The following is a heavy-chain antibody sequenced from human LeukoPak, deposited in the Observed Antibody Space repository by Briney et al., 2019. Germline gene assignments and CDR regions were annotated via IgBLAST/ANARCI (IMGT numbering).Heavy chain of an antibody. D-gene: IGHD4-17*01. CDR2: ISISVDDT. V-gene: IGHV3-23*01. Sequence: GGSLRLSCATSGFSFSSHAMTWVHPAPGKGLEWLSAISISVDDTYYADSVKGRFTISRDNSKNTLYLQMNSLSADDTAMYYCANEIRPNDYWGQGTLVTVSS. J-gene: IGHJ4*02. CDR3: ANEIRPNDY. CDR1: GFSFSSHA.